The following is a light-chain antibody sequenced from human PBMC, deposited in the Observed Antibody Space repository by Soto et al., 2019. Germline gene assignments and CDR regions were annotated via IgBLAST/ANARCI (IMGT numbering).Light chain of an antibody. CDR2: GAS. V-gene: IGKV3-20*01. CDR1: QTVSSNF. J-gene: IGKJ1*01. CDR3: QQYGTSPAT. Sequence: EIVLTQSPGTLSLSPGDRATLSCRASQTVSSNFLAWYQQRPAQAPRLLIHGASTRATGITDRFSGSVSGTDFTLIISGLEPEDFAVYYCQQYGTSPATFGQGTKVEIK.